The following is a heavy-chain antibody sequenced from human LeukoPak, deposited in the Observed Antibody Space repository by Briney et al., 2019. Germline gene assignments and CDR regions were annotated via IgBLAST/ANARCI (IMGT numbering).Heavy chain of an antibody. CDR2: IYTSGST. V-gene: IGHV4-39*07. Sequence: PSETLSLTCTVSGGSISSSSYYWGWIRQPPGKGLEWIGRIYTSGSTNYNPSLESRVTMSVDTSKNQFSLKLSSVTAADTAVYYCARDLKYYYDSSGYVAAFDIWGQGTMVTVSS. J-gene: IGHJ3*02. D-gene: IGHD3-22*01. CDR1: GGSISSSSYY. CDR3: ARDLKYYYDSSGYVAAFDI.